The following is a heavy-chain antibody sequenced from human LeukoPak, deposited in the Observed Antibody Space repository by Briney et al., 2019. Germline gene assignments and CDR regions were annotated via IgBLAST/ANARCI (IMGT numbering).Heavy chain of an antibody. J-gene: IGHJ4*02. CDR3: AREVDSSGHYIHY. Sequence: PSQTLSLTCTVSGGSISSGSYYWSWIRQPPGKGLEWIGSMYHSGRTYYTPSLKSRVTISVDTSKNQFSLKLSSVTAADTAVYYCAREVDSSGHYIHYWGQGTLVTVSS. CDR2: MYHSGRT. D-gene: IGHD3-22*01. V-gene: IGHV4-39*07. CDR1: GGSISSGSYY.